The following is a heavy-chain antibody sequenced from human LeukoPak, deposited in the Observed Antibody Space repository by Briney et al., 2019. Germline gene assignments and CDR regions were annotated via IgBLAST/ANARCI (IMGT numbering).Heavy chain of an antibody. D-gene: IGHD6-6*01. CDR2: IYYSGNT. J-gene: IGHJ4*02. CDR3: TREYSSSSDY. V-gene: IGHV4-39*02. CDR1: GGSISSSSHH. Sequence: PSETLSLTCTVSGGSISSSSHHWGWVRQPPGKGLEWIGSIYYSGNTYYNPSLKSRVTISVDTSKNQFSLKLTSVTAADTAVYYCTREYSSSSDYWGQGTLVTVSS.